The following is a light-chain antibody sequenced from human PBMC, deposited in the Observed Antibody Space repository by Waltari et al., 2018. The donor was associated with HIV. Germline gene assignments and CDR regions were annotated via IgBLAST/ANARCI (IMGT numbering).Light chain of an antibody. CDR3: ATWDGRLSGVV. CDR2: RNN. CDR1: SPYIAGTH. Sequence: HSVLTPPPSASGTPALTVSISCSGTSPYIAGTHVYWYQQLPGSPPQPRIYRNNQRPSGLPDRLSGSKSGTAAGLAISGLRSEDEADYYCATWDGRLSGVVFGGGTKLTVL. V-gene: IGLV1-47*01. J-gene: IGLJ2*01.